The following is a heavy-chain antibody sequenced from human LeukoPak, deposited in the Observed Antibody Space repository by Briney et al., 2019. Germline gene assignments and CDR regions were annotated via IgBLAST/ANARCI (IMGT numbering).Heavy chain of an antibody. CDR3: ASSKVRGVYYYYGMDV. CDR1: GCTFSSYT. J-gene: IGHJ6*02. Sequence: SVKVSCKASGCTFSSYTISWVRQAPGQGLEWMGRIIPILGIANYAQKFQGRVTITADKSTSTAYMELSSLRSEDTAVYYCASSKVRGVYYYYGMDVWGQGTTVTVSS. CDR2: IIPILGIA. V-gene: IGHV1-69*02. D-gene: IGHD3-10*01.